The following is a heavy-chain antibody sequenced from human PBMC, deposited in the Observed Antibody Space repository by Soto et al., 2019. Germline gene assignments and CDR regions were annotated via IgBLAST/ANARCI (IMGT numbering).Heavy chain of an antibody. CDR2: IWYDGSNK. CDR3: GREGGEYSSSPHYYYYYSMDV. D-gene: IGHD6-6*01. CDR1: GFTFSSYG. Sequence: QVQLVESGGGVVQPGRSLRLSCAASGFTFSSYGMHWVRQAPGKGLEWVAVIWYDGSNKYYADSVQGRFTISRDNSKNTLYLQMNSQRAEDTAVYYGGREGGEYSSSPHYYYYYSMDVWGKGTTVTVSS. J-gene: IGHJ6*03. V-gene: IGHV3-33*01.